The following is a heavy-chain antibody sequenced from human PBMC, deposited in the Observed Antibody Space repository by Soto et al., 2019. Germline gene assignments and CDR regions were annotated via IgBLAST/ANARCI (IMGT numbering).Heavy chain of an antibody. CDR1: GASLKGYF. V-gene: IGHV4-34*01. Sequence: PSETLSLTCAVQGASLKGYFWSWIRQPPGKGLEWIGEIHDSGSTNDNPSLMSRVTLSRDTSKNQVSLQLSSMTAADTAVYYCATDRRLSSSSWPPYYYYGMDVWGQGTTVTVSS. CDR3: ATDRRLSSSSWPPYYYYGMDV. J-gene: IGHJ6*02. D-gene: IGHD6-13*01. CDR2: IHDSGST.